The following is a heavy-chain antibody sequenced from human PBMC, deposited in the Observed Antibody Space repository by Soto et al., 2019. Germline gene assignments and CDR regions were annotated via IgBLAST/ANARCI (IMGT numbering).Heavy chain of an antibody. V-gene: IGHV5-51*01. J-gene: IGHJ5*02. CDR2: IYPGDSDT. CDR3: ARHEGANYYGSGSYYKNWFDP. D-gene: IGHD3-10*01. Sequence: LGESLKISCKGSGYSFTSYWIGWVRQMPGKGLEWMGIIYPGDSDTRYSPSFQGQVTISADKSISTAYLQWSSLRASDTAMYYCARHEGANYYGSGSYYKNWFDPWGQGTLVTVSS. CDR1: GYSFTSYW.